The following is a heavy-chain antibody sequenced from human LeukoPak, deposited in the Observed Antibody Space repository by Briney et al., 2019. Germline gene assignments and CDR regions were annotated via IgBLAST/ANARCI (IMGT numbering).Heavy chain of an antibody. CDR2: MSPNSGDT. V-gene: IGHV1-8*01. D-gene: IGHD2-15*01. Sequence: ASVKVSCKASGYTFTSYDFNWVRQATGQRPEWMGWMSPNSGDTGYAQKFQDRVTMTRNTSISTAYMELSSLRSDDTAVYYCARESVVVVAAMGASMDVWGQGTTVTVSS. J-gene: IGHJ6*02. CDR3: ARESVVVVAAMGASMDV. CDR1: GYTFTSYD.